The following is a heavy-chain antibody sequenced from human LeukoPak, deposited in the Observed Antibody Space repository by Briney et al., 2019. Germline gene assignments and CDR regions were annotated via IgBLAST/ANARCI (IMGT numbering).Heavy chain of an antibody. D-gene: IGHD6-13*01. CDR3: AKAGSSWYSYYYGMDV. CDR1: GFTFSSYA. CDR2: ISGSGGST. J-gene: IGHJ6*02. Sequence: PGGSLRLSCAASGFTFSSYAMSWVRQAPGKGLEWVSAISGSGGSTYYADSVKGRFTISRDNSKNTLYLQMNSLRAEDTAVYYRAKAGSSWYSYYYGMDVWGQGTTVTV. V-gene: IGHV3-23*01.